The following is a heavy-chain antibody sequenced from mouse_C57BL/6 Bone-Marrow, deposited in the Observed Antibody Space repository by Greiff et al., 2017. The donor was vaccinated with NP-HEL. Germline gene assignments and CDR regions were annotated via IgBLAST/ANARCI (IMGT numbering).Heavy chain of an antibody. CDR1: GYTFTDYE. CDR2: IDPETGGT. D-gene: IGHD2-2*01. Sequence: QVQLQQSGAELVRPGASVTLSCKASGYTFTDYEMHWVKQTPVHGLEWIGAIDPETGGTAYNQKVKGKAILTADKSSSTAYMELRSLTSEDSAVYYCTRKGGTMVTTRGNYFDYWGQGTTLTVSS. J-gene: IGHJ2*01. V-gene: IGHV1-15*01. CDR3: TRKGGTMVTTRGNYFDY.